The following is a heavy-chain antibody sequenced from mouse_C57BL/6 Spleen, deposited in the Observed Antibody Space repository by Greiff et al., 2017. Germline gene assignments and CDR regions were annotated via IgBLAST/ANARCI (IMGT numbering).Heavy chain of an antibody. CDR2: IHPNSGST. Sequence: QVQLQQPGAELVKPGASVKLSCKASGYTFTSYWMHWVRQRPGQGLEWIGMIHPNSGSTNYNEKFKSKATLTVDKSSSTAYMQLSSLTSEDSAVYYCARAVLHYYGSSSWYFDVWGTGTTVTVSS. J-gene: IGHJ1*03. D-gene: IGHD1-1*01. V-gene: IGHV1-64*01. CDR1: GYTFTSYW. CDR3: ARAVLHYYGSSSWYFDV.